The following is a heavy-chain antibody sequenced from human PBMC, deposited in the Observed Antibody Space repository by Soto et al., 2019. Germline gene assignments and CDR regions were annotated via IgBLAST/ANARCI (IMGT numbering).Heavy chain of an antibody. CDR3: SPRRGYCTGPGGYYI. CDR2: IRTKTYGEAV. V-gene: IGHV3-15*07. J-gene: IGHJ3*02. CDR1: EFTFANAF. Sequence: DVQLVESGGGLIKPGGSLRLSCTASEFTFANAFMNWVRQAPGKGLEWIGRIRTKTYGEAVDYAAPVKGRFTISRDDLKDTMEPQMNSLKIEDTAVYYFSPRRGYCTGPGGYYIWGQGTMVTVSS. D-gene: IGHD2-8*02.